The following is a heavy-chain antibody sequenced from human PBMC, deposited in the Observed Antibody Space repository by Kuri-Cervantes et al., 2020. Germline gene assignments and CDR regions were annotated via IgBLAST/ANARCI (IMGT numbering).Heavy chain of an antibody. V-gene: IGHV1-18*01. D-gene: IGHD1-26*01. CDR2: ISAYNGNT. CDR3: ARDLKGEDYYYMDV. J-gene: IGHJ6*03. Sequence: ASVKVSCKASGYTFTSYGISWVRQAPGQGLEWMGWISAYNGNTNYAQKFQGRVTMTRDTSISTAYMELSRLRSDDTAVYYCARDLKGEDYYYMDVWGKGTTVTV. CDR1: GYTFTSYG.